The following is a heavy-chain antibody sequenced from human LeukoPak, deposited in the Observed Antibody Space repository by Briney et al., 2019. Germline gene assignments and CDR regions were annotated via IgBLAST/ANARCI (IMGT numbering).Heavy chain of an antibody. CDR1: GFTFSSYE. V-gene: IGHV3-48*03. CDR2: ISSSGSTI. D-gene: IGHD6-19*01. CDR3: ARDRGPWLAQYEKFDY. J-gene: IGHJ4*02. Sequence: GGSLRLSCAASGFTFSSYEMNWVRQATGKGLEWVSYISSSGSTIYYADSVKGRFNISRDNAKNSLYLQMNSLRAEDTAVYYCARDRGPWLAQYEKFDYWGQGTLVTVSS.